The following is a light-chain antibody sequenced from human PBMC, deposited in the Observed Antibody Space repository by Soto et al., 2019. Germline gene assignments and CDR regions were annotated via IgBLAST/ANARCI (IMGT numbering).Light chain of an antibody. CDR2: GAS. CDR3: QQSGDTPLT. J-gene: IGKJ4*01. V-gene: IGKV3-20*01. CDR1: QSIRGGK. Sequence: EIVLTQSPGTLSLSPGERATLSCRASQSIRGGKLAWYQQKPGRAPRLLIYGASNRAAGIPDRFGGSGSGTDFTLTIPRLEPEDLAVYFCQQSGDTPLTFGGGTKVDIK.